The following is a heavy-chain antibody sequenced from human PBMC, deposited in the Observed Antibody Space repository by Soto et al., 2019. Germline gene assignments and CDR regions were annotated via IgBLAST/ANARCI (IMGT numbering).Heavy chain of an antibody. CDR3: ARVQLFPPPAADF. D-gene: IGHD2-21*01. Sequence: QVHLVQSGAEVRKPGASVKVSCKTSGYTFNTYGIIWVRQAPGQHLEWLGWISTRNGDTNYAQGLQGRVTLTTDTSTTAYMELMILRSDDTAVYFCARVQLFPPPAADFCGQGTQVTVSS. V-gene: IGHV1-18*04. CDR1: GYTFNTYG. CDR2: ISTRNGDT. J-gene: IGHJ4*02.